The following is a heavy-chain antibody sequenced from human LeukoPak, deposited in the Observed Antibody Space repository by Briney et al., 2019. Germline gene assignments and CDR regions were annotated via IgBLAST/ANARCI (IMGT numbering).Heavy chain of an antibody. D-gene: IGHD3-10*01. J-gene: IGHJ4*02. CDR1: GFSFSSYW. V-gene: IGHV3-74*03. CDR3: ARVGGINYFDY. Sequence: GGSLRLSCAASGFSFSSYWLDWVRQAPGKGLVWVSRIGNDGSETKYADSVKGRFTISRDNAKNTLYLRMNSLRAEDTAVYYCARVGGINYFDYWGQGTLVTVSS. CDR2: IGNDGSET.